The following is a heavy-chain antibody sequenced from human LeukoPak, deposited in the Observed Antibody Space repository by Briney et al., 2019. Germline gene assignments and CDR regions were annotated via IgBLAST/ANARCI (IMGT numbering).Heavy chain of an antibody. CDR2: ISSSSSYI. V-gene: IGHV3-21*01. CDR1: GFTFSNYW. CDR3: ARDYCSSTSCYTVDY. Sequence: GGSLRLSCAASGFTFSNYWMNWVRQAPGKGLEWVSSISSSSSYIYYADSVKGRFTISRDNAKNSLYLQMNSLRAEDTAVYYCARDYCSSTSCYTVDYWGQGTLVTVSS. D-gene: IGHD2-2*02. J-gene: IGHJ4*02.